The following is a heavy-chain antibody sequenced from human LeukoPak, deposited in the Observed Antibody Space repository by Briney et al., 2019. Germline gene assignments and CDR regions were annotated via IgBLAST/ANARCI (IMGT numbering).Heavy chain of an antibody. V-gene: IGHV3-74*01. D-gene: IGHD5-24*01. J-gene: IGHJ4*02. CDR3: ARDWVYKIDY. Sequence: GGSLRLSCEPAGFTFSSYVMHWVRRTPGKGLVWVSRISHDGFISYADSVTGRFTISRDNAKNTLILQMNSLRAEDTAVYYCARDWVYKIDYWGRGTLVTVSS. CDR2: ISHDGFI. CDR1: GFTFSSYV.